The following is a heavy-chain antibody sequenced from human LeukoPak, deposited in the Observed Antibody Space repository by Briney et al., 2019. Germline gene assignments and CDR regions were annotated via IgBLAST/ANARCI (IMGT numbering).Heavy chain of an antibody. V-gene: IGHV4-39*07. CDR2: IYYSGST. CDR1: GGSISSSSYY. CDR3: ATADCSGGSCIWFDP. Sequence: PSETLSLTCTVSGGSISSSSYYWGWIRQPPGKGLEWIGSIYYSGSTYYNPSLKSRVTISVDTSKNQFSLKLSSVTAADTAVYYCATADCSGGSCIWFDPWGQGTLVTVPS. D-gene: IGHD2-15*01. J-gene: IGHJ5*02.